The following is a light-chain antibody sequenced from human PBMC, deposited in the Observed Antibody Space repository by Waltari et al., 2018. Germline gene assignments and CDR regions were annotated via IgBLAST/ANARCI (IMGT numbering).Light chain of an antibody. CDR1: QAITNY. J-gene: IGKJ4*01. Sequence: DIQLTQSPSFLSASLGDRVTITCRASQAITNYLAWYQQKPGKAPNLLIYAASTLQSGVPARFSGSGSGAEFTLTIRSLQPEDFATYHCQQVYRYPHTFGGGTKVEIK. CDR2: AAS. V-gene: IGKV1-9*01. CDR3: QQVYRYPHT.